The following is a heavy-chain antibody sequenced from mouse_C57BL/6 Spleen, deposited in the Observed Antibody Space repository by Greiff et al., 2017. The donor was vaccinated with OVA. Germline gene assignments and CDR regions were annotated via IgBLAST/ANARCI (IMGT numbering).Heavy chain of an antibody. Sequence: VQLKESGGGLVKPGGSLKLSCAASGFTFSDYGMHWVRQAPEKGLEWVAYISSGSSTTYYADTVKGRFTISRDNAKNTLFLQMTSLRSEDTAMYYCARPDYGSSYLDYWGQGTTLTVSS. J-gene: IGHJ2*01. CDR2: ISSGSSTT. D-gene: IGHD1-1*01. CDR1: GFTFSDYG. CDR3: ARPDYGSSYLDY. V-gene: IGHV5-17*01.